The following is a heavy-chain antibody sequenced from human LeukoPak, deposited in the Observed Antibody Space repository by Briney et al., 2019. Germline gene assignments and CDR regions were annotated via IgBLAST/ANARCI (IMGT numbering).Heavy chain of an antibody. J-gene: IGHJ5*02. V-gene: IGHV3-21*01. Sequence: PGASLRLSCAASGFTFSNYAMSWVRQAPGKGLEWVSSISSSSSYIYYADSVKGRFTISRDNAKNSLYLQMNRLRAEDTAVYYRARDTIFSTWGQGTLVTVSS. CDR2: ISSSSSYI. CDR3: ARDTIFST. CDR1: GFTFSNYA. D-gene: IGHD3-9*01.